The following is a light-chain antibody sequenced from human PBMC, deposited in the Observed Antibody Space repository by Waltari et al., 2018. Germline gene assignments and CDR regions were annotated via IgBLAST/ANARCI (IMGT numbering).Light chain of an antibody. Sequence: QSVLTQPPSASGTPGQRLTISCSGGDSNIGSNTVNWYQQVPGTAPKLLIHINNKRPSGVPDRFSGSKSGTSASLAINGLQSEDEADYYCAAWDNSLNGPVFGGGTKLTVL. CDR1: DSNIGSNT. J-gene: IGLJ2*01. V-gene: IGLV1-44*01. CDR2: INN. CDR3: AAWDNSLNGPV.